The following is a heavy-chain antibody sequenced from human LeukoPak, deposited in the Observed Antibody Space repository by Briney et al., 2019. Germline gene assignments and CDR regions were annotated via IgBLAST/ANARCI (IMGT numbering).Heavy chain of an antibody. Sequence: GGSLRLSCAASGFTFSSYYMNWVRQAPGKGLEWVSSISSSSSYIYYADSVKGRFTISRDNAKNSLYLQMNSLKTEDTAVYYCTTVRVYYDSSGYYDSWDQGTLVTVSS. J-gene: IGHJ4*02. CDR3: TTVRVYYDSSGYYDS. CDR2: ISSSSSYI. V-gene: IGHV3-21*04. CDR1: GFTFSSYY. D-gene: IGHD3-22*01.